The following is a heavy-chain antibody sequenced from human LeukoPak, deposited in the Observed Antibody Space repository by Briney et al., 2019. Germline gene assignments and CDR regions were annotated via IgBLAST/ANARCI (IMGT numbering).Heavy chain of an antibody. J-gene: IGHJ4*02. CDR2: MNPNSGNT. CDR3: ARVNTIFGVVNQIDY. D-gene: IGHD3-3*01. V-gene: IGHV1-8*01. Sequence: ASVKVSCKASGYTFTSYDINWVRQATGQGLEWMGWMNPNSGNTGYAQKFQGRVTMTRNASISTAYMELSSLRSEDTAVYYCARVNTIFGVVNQIDYWGQGTLVTVSS. CDR1: GYTFTSYD.